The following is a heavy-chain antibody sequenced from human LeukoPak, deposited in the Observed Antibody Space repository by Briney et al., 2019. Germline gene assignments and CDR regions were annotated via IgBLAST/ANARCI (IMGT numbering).Heavy chain of an antibody. CDR3: ASAPNEYFFDY. Sequence: PSETLSLTCTGSGGSISNYYCSWIRQPPGKGLEWIGYIFYSGNTNYNPSLKSRVTILVDTPKNQFTLKLSSVTAADTAIYYCASAPNEYFFDYWGQGTLVTVSS. V-gene: IGHV4-59*01. CDR2: IFYSGNT. J-gene: IGHJ4*02. CDR1: GGSISNYY.